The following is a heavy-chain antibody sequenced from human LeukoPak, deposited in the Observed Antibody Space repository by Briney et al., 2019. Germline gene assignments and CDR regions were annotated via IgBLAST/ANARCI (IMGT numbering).Heavy chain of an antibody. CDR2: INPSSGST. CDR1: GYTFISYY. J-gene: IGHJ4*02. D-gene: IGHD2-8*01. V-gene: IGHV1-46*03. Sequence: ASVKVSCKTSGYTFISYYMHWVRQATGQGLEWMGIINPSSGSTGYPQKFQGRVTMTRDTSTSTVYMELSSLRSEDTAVYYCARVEGYCSNGRCYYYFDYWGQGTLVTVSS. CDR3: ARVEGYCSNGRCYYYFDY.